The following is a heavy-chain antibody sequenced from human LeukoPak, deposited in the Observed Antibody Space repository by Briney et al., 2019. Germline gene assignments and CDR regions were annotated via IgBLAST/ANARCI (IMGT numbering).Heavy chain of an antibody. CDR2: IYPGNSRT. D-gene: IGHD3-22*01. CDR1: GYSFTTYW. Sequence: GESLKISCKGSGYSFTTYWIVWVRQMPGQGLEWMGIIYPGNSRTRYRPSFQGQVTISADKSISTAYLQWSSLKASDSATYYCAVGDDSTGSGFRWGQGTLVTVSS. J-gene: IGHJ4*02. CDR3: AVGDDSTGSGFR. V-gene: IGHV5-51*01.